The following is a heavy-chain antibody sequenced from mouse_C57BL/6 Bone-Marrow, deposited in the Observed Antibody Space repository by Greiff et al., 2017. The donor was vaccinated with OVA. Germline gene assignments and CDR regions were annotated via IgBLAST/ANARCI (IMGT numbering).Heavy chain of an antibody. CDR3: ARAVATNAMDY. D-gene: IGHD1-1*01. CDR1: GYSITSGYD. Sequence: DVKLVESGPGMVKPSQSLSLTCTVTGYSITSGYDWHWIRHFPGNKLEWMGYISYSGSTNYNPSLKSRISITHDTSKNHFFLKLNSVTTEDTATHYCARAVATNAMDYWGQGTSVTVSS. J-gene: IGHJ4*01. V-gene: IGHV3-1*01. CDR2: ISYSGST.